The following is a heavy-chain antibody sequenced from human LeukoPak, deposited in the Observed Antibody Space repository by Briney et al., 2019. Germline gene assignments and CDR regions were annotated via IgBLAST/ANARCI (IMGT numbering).Heavy chain of an antibody. J-gene: IGHJ3*01. CDR1: GFTFTAYH. CDR2: INPNSGGT. Sequence: GASVKVSCKASGFTFTAYHMHWVRQAPGQGLEWMGWINPNSGGTNYAQKFQGRVTMTRDTSISTAYMDLSRLRSDDTALYFCARSTIFASRWRSGFDFWGQGTIITVSS. D-gene: IGHD3-3*01. V-gene: IGHV1-2*02. CDR3: ARSTIFASRWRSGFDF.